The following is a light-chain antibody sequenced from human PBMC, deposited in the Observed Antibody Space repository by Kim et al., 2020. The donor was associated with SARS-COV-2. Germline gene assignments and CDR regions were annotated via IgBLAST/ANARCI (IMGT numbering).Light chain of an antibody. CDR1: TGAVTSGYY. V-gene: IGLV7-43*01. J-gene: IGLJ2*01. Sequence: GTVPLTCASSTGAVTSGYYPNWFQQKPGQAPRALICTTSNKHSWTPARFSGSLLGGKAALTLSGVQPEDEAEYYCLLYYGFTEEVVFGGGTQLTVL. CDR3: LLYYGFTEEVV. CDR2: TTS.